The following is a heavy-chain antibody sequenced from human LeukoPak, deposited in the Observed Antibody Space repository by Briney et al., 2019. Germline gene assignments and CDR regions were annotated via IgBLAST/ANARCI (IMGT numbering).Heavy chain of an antibody. CDR3: TRREIDSSGYPDW. J-gene: IGHJ4*02. Sequence: PGGSLKLSCAASGFTFSGSAMHWVLQASGNGLEWVGRIRGKANNYATAYAASVKGRFTISRDDSKNTAYLQMNSLKTEDTAVYYCTRREIDSSGYPDWWGQGTLVTVSS. D-gene: IGHD3-22*01. V-gene: IGHV3-73*01. CDR1: GFTFSGSA. CDR2: IRGKANNYAT.